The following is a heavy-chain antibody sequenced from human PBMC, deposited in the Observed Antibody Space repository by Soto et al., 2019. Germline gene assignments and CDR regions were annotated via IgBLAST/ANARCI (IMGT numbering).Heavy chain of an antibody. V-gene: IGHV3-30-3*01. Sequence: VQLVECGGGVVQPGTSLRRSCAASGFTFGSSAMHWVRQAPGKGLEWVAVISYDGSNKYYADSVKGRFTISRDNSKNTLYLQMNSLRAEDTAVYYCARDKRDLRFLEWSYYFDYWGQGTLVIVSS. CDR2: ISYDGSNK. CDR1: GFTFGSSA. J-gene: IGHJ4*02. D-gene: IGHD3-3*01. CDR3: ARDKRDLRFLEWSYYFDY.